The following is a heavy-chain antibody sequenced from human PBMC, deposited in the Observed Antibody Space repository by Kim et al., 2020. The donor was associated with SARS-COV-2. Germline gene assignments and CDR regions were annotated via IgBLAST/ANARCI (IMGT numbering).Heavy chain of an antibody. CDR2: IYPGDSDT. V-gene: IGHV5-51*01. J-gene: IGHJ3*02. CDR3: ARTHFPEYFDWLLYGQRDIVPFDI. CDR1: GYSFTSYW. Sequence: GESLKISCKGSGYSFTSYWIGWVRQMPGKGLEWMGIIYPGDSDTRYSPSFQGQVTISADKSISTAYLQWSSLKASDTAMYYCARTHFPEYFDWLLYGQRDIVPFDIWGQGTMVTVSS. D-gene: IGHD3-9*01.